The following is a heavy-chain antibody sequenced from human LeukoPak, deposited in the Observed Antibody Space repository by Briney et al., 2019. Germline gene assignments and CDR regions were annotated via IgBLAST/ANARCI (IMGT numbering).Heavy chain of an antibody. CDR3: AREDYGDYGGFDH. CDR2: IKQDGSEK. J-gene: IGHJ4*02. V-gene: IGHV3-7*03. D-gene: IGHD4-17*01. CDR1: GFTFSSYW. Sequence: GGSLRLSCAASGFTFSSYWMSWVRQAPGKGLEWVANIKQDGSEKYYVDSVKGRFTISRDNAKNSLYLQMNSLRAEDTAVYYCAREDYGDYGGFDHWGQGTLVTVSS.